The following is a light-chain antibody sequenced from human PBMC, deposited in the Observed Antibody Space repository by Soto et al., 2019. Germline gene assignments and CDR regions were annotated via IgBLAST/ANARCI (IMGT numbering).Light chain of an antibody. J-gene: IGKJ1*01. CDR3: QHGENWPPWT. V-gene: IGKV3-11*01. CDR2: DAS. CDR1: QSISSY. Sequence: EIVLTQSPATLSLSPGERATLSCRASQSISSYLAWYQQRPGQAPRLLIYDASNRATGIPVRFSGSGSGTDFALTISSLEPEDFAVYYCQHGENWPPWTFGQGTKVESK.